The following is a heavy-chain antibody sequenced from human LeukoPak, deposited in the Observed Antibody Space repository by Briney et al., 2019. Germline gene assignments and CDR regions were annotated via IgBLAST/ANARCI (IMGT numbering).Heavy chain of an antibody. J-gene: IGHJ4*02. CDR2: ISSSSSYI. Sequence: GGSLRLSCAASGFTFSSYGMNWVRQAPGKGLEWVSSISSSSSYIYYADSVKGRFTISRDNAKNSLYLQMNSLRAEGTAVYYCARDLGRVVVPAAVQIDYWGQGTLVTVSS. CDR3: ARDLGRVVVPAAVQIDY. CDR1: GFTFSSYG. V-gene: IGHV3-21*01. D-gene: IGHD2-2*01.